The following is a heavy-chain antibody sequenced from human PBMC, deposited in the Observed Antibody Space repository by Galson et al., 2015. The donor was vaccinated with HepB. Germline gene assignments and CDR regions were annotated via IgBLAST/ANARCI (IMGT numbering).Heavy chain of an antibody. J-gene: IGHJ4*02. Sequence: SLRLSCAASGFTFSSYGMHWVRQAPGKGLEWVAVIWYDGSNKYYADSVKGRFTISRDNSKNTLYLQMNSLRAEDTAVYYCARDDGRYIQLWYSHTIDYWGQGTLVTVSS. CDR1: GFTFSSYG. V-gene: IGHV3-33*01. D-gene: IGHD5-18*01. CDR2: IWYDGSNK. CDR3: ARDDGRYIQLWYSHTIDY.